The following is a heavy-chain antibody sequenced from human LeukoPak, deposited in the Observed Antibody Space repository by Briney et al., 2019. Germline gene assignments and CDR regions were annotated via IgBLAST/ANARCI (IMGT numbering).Heavy chain of an antibody. CDR3: ARVRPELYYYDSSGPG. Sequence: GGSLRLSCAASGFTVSSNYMSWVRQAPGKGLEWVSVIYSGGSTYYADSVKGRFTISRDNSKNTLYLQMNSLRAEDTAVYYCARVRPELYYYDSSGPGWGQGTLVTVSS. V-gene: IGHV3-53*01. D-gene: IGHD3-22*01. CDR1: GFTVSSNY. J-gene: IGHJ4*02. CDR2: IYSGGST.